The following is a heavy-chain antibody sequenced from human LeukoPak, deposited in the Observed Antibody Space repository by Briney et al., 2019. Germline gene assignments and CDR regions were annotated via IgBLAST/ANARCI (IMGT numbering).Heavy chain of an antibody. J-gene: IGHJ4*02. CDR2: IYTSGST. CDR1: GGSISSGSYY. CDR3: ARTRIAAAGIYYFDY. V-gene: IGHV4-61*02. Sequence: SQTLSLTCTVSGGSISSGSYYWSWIRQPAGKGLEWIGRIYTSGSTNYNPSLKSRVTISADTSKNQFSLKLSSVTAADTAVYYCARTRIAAAGIYYFDYWGQGTLVTVSS. D-gene: IGHD6-13*01.